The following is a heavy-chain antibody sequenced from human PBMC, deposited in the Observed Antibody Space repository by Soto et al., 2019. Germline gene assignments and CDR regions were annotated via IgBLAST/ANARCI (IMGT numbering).Heavy chain of an antibody. V-gene: IGHV3-15*01. CDR2: IRSKPDGGTA. CDR3: SADDSVGPDSVDY. J-gene: IGHJ4*02. D-gene: IGHD5-18*01. Sequence: EVQLVESGGGLVKPGGTLRLSCAASGFSFRDAWMSWVRQSPGKGLEWVGRIRSKPDGGTADYAAPVEGRFTISRDDSENTLYLQMKSLKTDDTAVYFCSADDSVGPDSVDYWGQGTLVTVSP. CDR1: GFSFRDAW.